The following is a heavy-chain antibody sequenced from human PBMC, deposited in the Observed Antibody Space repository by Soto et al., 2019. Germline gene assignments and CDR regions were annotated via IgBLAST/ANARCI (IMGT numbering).Heavy chain of an antibody. D-gene: IGHD6-6*01. CDR2: INHSGST. V-gene: IGHV4-34*01. Sequence: SETLSLTCAVYGGSFSGYYWSWIRQPPGKGLEWIGEINHSGSTNYNPSLKSRVTISVDTSKNQFSLKLSSVTAADTAVYYCARLDRRNGARYSSSSFAAEYFQHWGQGTLVTVSS. CDR1: GGSFSGYY. J-gene: IGHJ1*01. CDR3: ARLDRRNGARYSSSSFAAEYFQH.